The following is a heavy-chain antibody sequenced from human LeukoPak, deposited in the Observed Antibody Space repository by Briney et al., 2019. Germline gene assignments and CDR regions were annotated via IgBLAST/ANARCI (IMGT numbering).Heavy chain of an antibody. J-gene: IGHJ4*02. Sequence: PSETLSLTCTVSGGSISSSSYYWGWIRQPPGKGLEWIVSIYYSGSTYYNPSLKSRVTISVDTSKNQFSLKLSSVTAADTAVYYCARRAGTYYYDSSGYYYDYWGQGTLVTVSS. V-gene: IGHV4-39*01. CDR2: IYYSGST. CDR1: GGSISSSSYY. CDR3: ARRAGTYYYDSSGYYYDY. D-gene: IGHD3-22*01.